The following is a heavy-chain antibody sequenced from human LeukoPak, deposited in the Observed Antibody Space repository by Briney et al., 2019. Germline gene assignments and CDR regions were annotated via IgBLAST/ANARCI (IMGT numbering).Heavy chain of an antibody. CDR3: ARHDSFIPY. J-gene: IGHJ4*02. Sequence: GGSLRLSCVASGFTFSDYAMSWVRQAPGKGLEWVSGISDSGGSTYYADSVKGRCTISRDNSKNTVSLQMSNLRAEDTAVYFCARHDSFIPYWGQGTLVTVTS. CDR1: GFTFSDYA. D-gene: IGHD3-16*02. V-gene: IGHV3-23*01. CDR2: ISDSGGST.